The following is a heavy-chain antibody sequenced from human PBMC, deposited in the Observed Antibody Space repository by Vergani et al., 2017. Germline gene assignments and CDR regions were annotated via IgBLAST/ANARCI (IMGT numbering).Heavy chain of an antibody. CDR2: IKQDGSEK. CDR3: ARVGHSGYDYDYYYYYMDV. Sequence: EVQLVESGGGLVQPGGSLRLSCAASGFTFSSYWMSWVRQAPGKGLEWVANIKQDGSEKYYVDSVKGRFTISRDNAKNSLYLQMNSLRAEDTAVYYCARVGHSGYDYDYYYYYMDVWGKGTTVTVSS. D-gene: IGHD5-12*01. CDR1: GFTFSSYW. J-gene: IGHJ6*03. V-gene: IGHV3-7*01.